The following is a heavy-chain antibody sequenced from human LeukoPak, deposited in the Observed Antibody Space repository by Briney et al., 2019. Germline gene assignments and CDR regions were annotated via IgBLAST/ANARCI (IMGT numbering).Heavy chain of an antibody. CDR3: ARGEPMYYYGSGSYMQVGKMNWFDP. CDR2: IYHSGST. V-gene: IGHV4-38-2*02. J-gene: IGHJ5*02. Sequence: SETLSLTCTVSGYSISSGYYWGWIRQPPGKGLEWIGSIYHSGSTYYNPSLKSRVTISVDTSKNQFSLKLSSVTAADTAVYYCARGEPMYYYGSGSYMQVGKMNWFDPWGQGTLVAVSS. CDR1: GYSISSGYY. D-gene: IGHD3-10*01.